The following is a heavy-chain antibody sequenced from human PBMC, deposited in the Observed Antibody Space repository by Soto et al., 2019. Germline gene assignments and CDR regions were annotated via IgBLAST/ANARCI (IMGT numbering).Heavy chain of an antibody. CDR1: GFPFSIYS. CDR2: ITSDTNTI. CDR3: ARSVEGHFDY. J-gene: IGHJ4*02. Sequence: EVQLVESGGGLVQPGGSLRLTCVASGFPFSIYSMNWVHQAPGKGLEWSSYITSDTNTIKYADSVKGRFTISRDNAKNLVYLQMNSLRDEDTAVDFCARSVEGHFDYWGQGTVVTVSS. V-gene: IGHV3-48*02. D-gene: IGHD6-19*01.